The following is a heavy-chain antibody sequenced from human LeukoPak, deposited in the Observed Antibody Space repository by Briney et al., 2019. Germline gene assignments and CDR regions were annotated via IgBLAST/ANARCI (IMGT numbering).Heavy chain of an antibody. J-gene: IGHJ4*02. Sequence: GGSLRLSCAASGFTFSSYWMSWVRQAPGKGLVWVANIKQDGSEKYYVDSVKGRFTISRDNAKNSLYLQMNSLRAEDTAVYYCARDSEPPFAIRGFDYWGQGTLVTVSS. CDR3: ARDSEPPFAIRGFDY. CDR1: GFTFSSYW. D-gene: IGHD1-14*01. CDR2: IKQDGSEK. V-gene: IGHV3-7*01.